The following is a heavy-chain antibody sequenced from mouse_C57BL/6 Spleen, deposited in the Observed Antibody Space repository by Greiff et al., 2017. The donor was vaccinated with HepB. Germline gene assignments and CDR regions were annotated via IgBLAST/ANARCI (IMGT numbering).Heavy chain of an antibody. V-gene: IGHV1-80*01. CDR1: GYAFSSYW. CDR3: VKGIYDGYSWYFDV. CDR2: IYPGDGDT. D-gene: IGHD2-3*01. J-gene: IGHJ1*03. Sequence: QVQLQQSGAELVKPGASVKISCKASGYAFSSYWMNWVKQRPGKGLEWIGQIYPGDGDTNYNGKFKGKATLTADKSSSTAYMQLSSLTSEDSAVYFCVKGIYDGYSWYFDVWGTGTTVTVSS.